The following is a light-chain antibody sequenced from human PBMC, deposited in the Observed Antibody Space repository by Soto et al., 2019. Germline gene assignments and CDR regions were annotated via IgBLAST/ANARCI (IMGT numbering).Light chain of an antibody. CDR1: STDVGGYNY. CDR2: DVS. Sequence: QSALTQPASVSGSPGQSITISCTGTSTDVGGYNYVSWCQQHPGKAPKLMISDVSNRPSGVSIRFSGSKSGNTASLTISGLQAEDEADYYCNSYSSSTTLYLFGTGTKLTVL. V-gene: IGLV2-14*01. J-gene: IGLJ1*01. CDR3: NSYSSSTTLYL.